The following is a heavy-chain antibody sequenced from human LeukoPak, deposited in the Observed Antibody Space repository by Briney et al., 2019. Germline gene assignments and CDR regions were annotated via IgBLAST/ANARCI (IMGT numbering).Heavy chain of an antibody. CDR1: GYTFTGYY. CDR3: ARPSYDSSGCPIEFDY. Sequence: ASVKVSCKASGYTFTGYYMHWVRQAPGQGLEWMGRINPKSGGTNYAQKFQGRVTMTRDTSISTAYMELSRLRSDDTAVYYCARPSYDSSGCPIEFDYWGQGTLVTVSS. J-gene: IGHJ4*02. CDR2: INPKSGGT. D-gene: IGHD3-22*01. V-gene: IGHV1-2*06.